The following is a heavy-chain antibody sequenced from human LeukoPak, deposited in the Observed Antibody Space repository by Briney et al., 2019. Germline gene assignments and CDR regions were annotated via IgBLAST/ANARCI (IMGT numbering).Heavy chain of an antibody. J-gene: IGHJ4*02. CDR3: ARDKDGYFDY. Sequence: PSETLSLTCTVSGGSISSYYWSWIRQPPGKGLEWIGYIYYSGSTNYNPSLKSRVTISVDTSKNQFSLKLSSVTAADTAVYYCARDKDGYFDYWGQGTLVTVSS. CDR2: IYYSGST. V-gene: IGHV4-59*01. CDR1: GGSISSYY.